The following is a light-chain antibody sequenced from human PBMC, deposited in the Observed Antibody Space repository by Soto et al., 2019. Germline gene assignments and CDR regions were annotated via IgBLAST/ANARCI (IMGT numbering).Light chain of an antibody. CDR1: SSNIGTNA. J-gene: IGLJ3*02. Sequence: QSVVTQPPSASGTPGQRVTISCSGSSSNIGTNAVNWCQQLPGTSPRLLIYSNDQRPPGIPDRFSGSKSGTSASLGISGLHSEDQADYFCTVWDDSLNGWVFGGSTKLTVL. V-gene: IGLV1-44*01. CDR2: SND. CDR3: TVWDDSLNGWV.